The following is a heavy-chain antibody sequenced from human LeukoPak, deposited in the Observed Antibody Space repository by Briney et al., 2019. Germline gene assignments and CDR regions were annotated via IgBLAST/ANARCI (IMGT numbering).Heavy chain of an antibody. J-gene: IGHJ3*02. CDR1: GFTFSSYA. Sequence: GGSLRLSCAASGFTFSSYAMSWVRQAPGKGLEWVSAISGSGDSTYYADSVKGRFTISRGNSKNTLYLQMNSLRAEDTAVYYCTKDPRAIVVVVTAHDAFDIWGQGTMVTVSS. D-gene: IGHD2-15*01. CDR2: ISGSGDST. V-gene: IGHV3-23*01. CDR3: TKDPRAIVVVVTAHDAFDI.